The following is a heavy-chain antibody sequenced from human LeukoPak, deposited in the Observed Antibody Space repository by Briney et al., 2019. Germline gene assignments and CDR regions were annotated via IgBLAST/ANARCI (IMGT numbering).Heavy chain of an antibody. J-gene: IGHJ4*02. CDR2: INRDGSQI. V-gene: IGHV3-7*01. Sequence: GGSLRLSCAASGFTLSTSWMTWVRQAPGKGLEWVTNINRDGSQIDYLDSVKGRFTISRDSANNALYLQMNSLRAEDTAVYYCARGGLTAGFGFWGQGALVTVSS. CDR3: ARGGLTAGFGF. D-gene: IGHD3-9*01. CDR1: GFTLSTSW.